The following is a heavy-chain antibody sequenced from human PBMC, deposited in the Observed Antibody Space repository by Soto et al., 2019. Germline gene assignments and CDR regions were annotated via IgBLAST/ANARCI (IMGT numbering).Heavy chain of an antibody. Sequence: GGSLRLSCAASGFTFSSYDMNWVSQALGKGLEWVSSISGVGGSTYYADSVKGRFTISRDNSKNTLYLQMNSLRAEDTAVYYCAKTQYSSGWYELDYWGQGSLVTVSS. D-gene: IGHD6-19*01. CDR1: GFTFSSYD. CDR2: ISGVGGST. J-gene: IGHJ4*02. CDR3: AKTQYSSGWYELDY. V-gene: IGHV3-23*01.